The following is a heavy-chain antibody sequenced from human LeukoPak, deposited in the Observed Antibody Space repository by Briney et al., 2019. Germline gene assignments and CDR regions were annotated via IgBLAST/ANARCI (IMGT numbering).Heavy chain of an antibody. CDR2: IYYSGST. V-gene: IGHV4-61*08. Sequence: PSETLSLTCTVSGGSISSGDYYWSWIRQPPGKGLEWIGYIYYSGSTNYNPSLRSRVTISVDTSKNQFSLKLSSVTAADTAVYYCARAPGLYSNYPGYYYYYMDVWGKGTTVTVSS. J-gene: IGHJ6*03. CDR1: GGSISSGDYY. D-gene: IGHD4-11*01. CDR3: ARAPGLYSNYPGYYYYYMDV.